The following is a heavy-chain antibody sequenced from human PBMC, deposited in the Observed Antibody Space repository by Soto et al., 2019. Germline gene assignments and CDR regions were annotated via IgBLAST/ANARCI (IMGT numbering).Heavy chain of an antibody. CDR2: IFHSGNT. J-gene: IGHJ3*02. D-gene: IGHD3-16*01. V-gene: IGHV4-4*02. CDR3: ARYPGTTVGGVI. CDR1: GGSISSSNW. Sequence: QVQLQESGPGLVKPSGTLSLTCSLSGGSISSSNWWSWVRQPPGKGLEWIGEIFHSGNTHYNPSLKSRGTMSVDKSKNQFSLTLSSVTAADTAVYYCARYPGTTVGGVIWGQGTMVTVSS.